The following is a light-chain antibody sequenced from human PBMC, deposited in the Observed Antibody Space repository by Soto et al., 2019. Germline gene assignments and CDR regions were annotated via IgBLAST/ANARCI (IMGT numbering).Light chain of an antibody. CDR1: HSLSSN. V-gene: IGKV3-15*01. J-gene: IGKJ4*01. CDR2: GAS. CDR3: QQYDNWPLT. Sequence: EIVMTQSPATVSVSPGERATLSCRASHSLSSNLAWYQQKPGQAPRLLIYGASTRATGIPARFSGSGSGTEFTLTISSLQSEDFAVYYCQQYDNWPLTFGGGAKVEIK.